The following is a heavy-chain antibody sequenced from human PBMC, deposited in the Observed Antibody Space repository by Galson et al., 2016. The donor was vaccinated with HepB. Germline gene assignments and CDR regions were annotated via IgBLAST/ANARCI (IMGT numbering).Heavy chain of an antibody. CDR2: INPSGGST. D-gene: IGHD1-26*01. J-gene: IGHJ6*02. CDR1: GYTFTNYY. CDR3: ARVVVGATIGSGGSYYYGMDV. V-gene: IGHV1-46*01. Sequence: SVKVSCKASGYTFTNYYMHWVRQAPGQGLEWMGIINPSGGSTNYAQKFQGRVTMTRDTSTSTVYMELSSLRSEDTAVDYCARVVVGATIGSGGSYYYGMDVWGQGTTVTVSS.